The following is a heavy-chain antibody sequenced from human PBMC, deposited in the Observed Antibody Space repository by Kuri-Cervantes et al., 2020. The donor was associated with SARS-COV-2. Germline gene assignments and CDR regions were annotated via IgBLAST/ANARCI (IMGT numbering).Heavy chain of an antibody. CDR2: IYYSGST. V-gene: IGHV4-59*08. CDR3: ASSIYCSSTSCYTYGHFDY. J-gene: IGHJ4*02. D-gene: IGHD2-2*02. CDR1: GGSISSYY. Sequence: SETLSLTCTVSGGSISSYYWSWIRQPPGKGLEWIGYIYYSGSTNYNPSLKSRITISVDTSKNQFSLKLSPVTAADTAVYYCASSIYCSSTSCYTYGHFDYWGQGTLVTVSS.